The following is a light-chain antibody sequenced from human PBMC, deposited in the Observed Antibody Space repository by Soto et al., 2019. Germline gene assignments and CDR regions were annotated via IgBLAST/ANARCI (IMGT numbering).Light chain of an antibody. V-gene: IGLV1-44*01. CDR1: SSNIGSNT. CDR2: SNN. J-gene: IGLJ1*01. CDR3: AAWDDSLNGYV. Sequence: QSVLTQPPSASGTPGQRVTISCSGSSSNIGSNTVNWYQQLPGTAPKLLIYSNNQRPSGVPDRFSGSKSGTSASLAISGXXXXXXADYYCAAWDDSLNGYVFGTGTKLTVL.